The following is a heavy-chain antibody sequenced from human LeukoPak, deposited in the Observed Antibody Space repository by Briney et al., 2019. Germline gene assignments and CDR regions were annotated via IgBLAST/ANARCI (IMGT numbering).Heavy chain of an antibody. D-gene: IGHD5-18*01. J-gene: IGHJ4*02. CDR2: INHSGST. CDR1: GGSFSGYY. V-gene: IGHV4-34*01. Sequence: SETLSLTCAVYGGSFSGYYWSWIRQPPGKGLEWIGEINHSGSTNYNPSLKSRVTISVDTSKNQFSLKLSSVTAADTAVYYCASSVSYGLTIDCWGQGTLVTVSS. CDR3: ASSVSYGLTIDC.